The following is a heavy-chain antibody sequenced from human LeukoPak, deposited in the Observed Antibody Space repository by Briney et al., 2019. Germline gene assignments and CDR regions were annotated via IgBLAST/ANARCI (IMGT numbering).Heavy chain of an antibody. D-gene: IGHD2-15*01. CDR3: ARGGLYWHI. J-gene: IGHJ3*02. CDR2: IKQDGSEK. CDR1: GITLSTYW. Sequence: GGSLRLSCAASGITLSTYWMSWVRQAPGKGLEWVANIKQDGSEKNYVDSVKGRFTISRDNARNSLYLQMDSLRAEDTALYYCARGGLYWHIWGQGTMVTVSS. V-gene: IGHV3-7*04.